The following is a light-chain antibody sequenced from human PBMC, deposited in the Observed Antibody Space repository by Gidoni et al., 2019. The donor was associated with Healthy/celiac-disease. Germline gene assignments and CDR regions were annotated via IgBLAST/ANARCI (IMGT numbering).Light chain of an antibody. J-gene: IGKJ4*01. Sequence: EIVFTQSPATLSLSPGERATLSCRASKSVSSYLAWYQQKPGQAPRLLIYEASNRATGIPARFSGSGSGTDFTLTISSLEPEDFAVYYCQQRSNWPPTFGGGTKVEIK. CDR1: KSVSSY. V-gene: IGKV3-11*01. CDR3: QQRSNWPPT. CDR2: EAS.